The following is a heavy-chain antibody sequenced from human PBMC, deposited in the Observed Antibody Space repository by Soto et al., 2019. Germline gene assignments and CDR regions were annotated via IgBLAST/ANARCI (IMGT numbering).Heavy chain of an antibody. CDR1: GYSFTSYW. CDR2: IYPGDSDT. Sequence: GESLKISCKGSGYSFTSYWIGWVRQMPGKGLEWMGIIYPGDSDTRYSPSFQGQVTISADKSISTAYLQWSSLKASDTAMYYCASTNSGSYLPYYYYGMDVWGQGTTVTVSS. V-gene: IGHV5-51*01. J-gene: IGHJ6*02. D-gene: IGHD1-26*01. CDR3: ASTNSGSYLPYYYYGMDV.